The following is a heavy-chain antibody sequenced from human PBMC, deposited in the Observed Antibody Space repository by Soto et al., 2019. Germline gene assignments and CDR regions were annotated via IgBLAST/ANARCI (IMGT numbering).Heavy chain of an antibody. J-gene: IGHJ4*02. V-gene: IGHV3-23*01. CDR2: ISGSGTNI. CDR3: ARGTGANYSSGWCYYFDY. CDR1: GFTFSNYA. Sequence: EVQLLESGGGLVQPGGSLRLSCAASGFTFSNYAMSWVRQAPGKGPEWVSVISGSGTNIYYANSVKGRFTISRDNSKNTLYLQMNSRRAEDTAVYYCARGTGANYSSGWCYYFDYWGQGALVPVSS. D-gene: IGHD6-19*01.